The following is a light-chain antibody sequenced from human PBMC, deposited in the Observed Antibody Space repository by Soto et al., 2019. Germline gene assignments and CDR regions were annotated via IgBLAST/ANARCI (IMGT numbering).Light chain of an antibody. Sequence: QSVLTQPPSASGTPGQRVTISCSGSSSNIGSEYVVWYQHLPGTAPKLLIYRNNQRPSGVPDRFAGSKSGTSASLAISGLRSEDEADYYCNSYTTRTTLIFGGGTKVTVL. CDR2: RNN. CDR3: NSYTTRTTLI. J-gene: IGLJ2*01. V-gene: IGLV1-47*01. CDR1: SSNIGSEY.